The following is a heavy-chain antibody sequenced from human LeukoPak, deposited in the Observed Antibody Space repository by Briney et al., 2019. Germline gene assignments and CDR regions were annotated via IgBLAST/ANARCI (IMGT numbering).Heavy chain of an antibody. Sequence: SETLSLTCTVSRGSIRGYYWNWIRQPPGKGLEWIGFIDDSGTTNYNPSLKSRVTMSIDTPKNQFSLKMTSVTAADTAVYFCASLGPLKILGYDLWGQGALVTVSS. D-gene: IGHD2-15*01. J-gene: IGHJ5*02. CDR3: ASLGPLKILGYDL. CDR1: RGSIRGYY. V-gene: IGHV4-4*09. CDR2: IDDSGTT.